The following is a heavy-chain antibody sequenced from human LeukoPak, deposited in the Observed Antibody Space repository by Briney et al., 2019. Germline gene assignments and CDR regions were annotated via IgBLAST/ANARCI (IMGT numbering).Heavy chain of an antibody. CDR1: GFTFSSYA. V-gene: IGHV3-30-3*01. Sequence: GGSLRLSCAASGFTFSSYAMHWVRQAPGKGLEWVAVISYDGSNKYYADSVKGRFTISRDNSKNTLYLQMNSLRAEDTAVYYCATPKVGAQAYFDYWGQGTLVTVSS. J-gene: IGHJ4*02. CDR3: ATPKVGAQAYFDY. D-gene: IGHD1-26*01. CDR2: ISYDGSNK.